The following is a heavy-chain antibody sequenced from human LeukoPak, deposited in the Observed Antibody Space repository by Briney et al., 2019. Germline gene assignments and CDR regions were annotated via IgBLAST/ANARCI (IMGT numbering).Heavy chain of an antibody. CDR2: ISYDGSFQ. CDR3: ARETGSAVGSTDFDY. J-gene: IGHJ4*02. CDR1: GFTFSSHA. D-gene: IGHD4-17*01. Sequence: GGSLRLSCSVSGFTFSSHAMHWVRQAPGKGLECVAYISYDGSFQYHADSVKGRFTISRDNSKNTLYLRMNSLRAEDTAVYYCARETGSAVGSTDFDYWGQGTLVTVSS. V-gene: IGHV3-30-3*01.